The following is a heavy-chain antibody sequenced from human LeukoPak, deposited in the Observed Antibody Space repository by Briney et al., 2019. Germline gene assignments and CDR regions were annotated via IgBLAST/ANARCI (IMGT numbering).Heavy chain of an antibody. J-gene: IGHJ4*02. CDR2: VYHSGST. D-gene: IGHD1-14*01. CDR3: ARWPHRYYFDY. CDR1: GGSISSFY. Sequence: AETLSLTCTVSGGSISSFYWSWIRQPPGKRLEWIGNVYHSGSTYYNPSLKSRVTISVDRSKNQFSLKLSSVTAADTAVYYCARWPHRYYFDYWGQGTLVTVSS. V-gene: IGHV4-59*12.